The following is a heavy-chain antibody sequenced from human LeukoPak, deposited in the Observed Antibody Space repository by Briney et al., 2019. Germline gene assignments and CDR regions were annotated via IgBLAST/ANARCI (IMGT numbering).Heavy chain of an antibody. D-gene: IGHD2-15*01. V-gene: IGHV3-30*04. J-gene: IGHJ4*02. CDR1: GITFSSYA. CDR2: ILFDGSKE. CDR3: ATDQKEIPGGFDY. Sequence: PGGSLRLSCAASGITFSSYALHWVRQAPGKGLEWVALILFDGSKEYYVDSVKGRFTISRDDSKNTLYLQMNSLRAEDTAVYYCATDQKEIPGGFDYWGQGTLVAVSS.